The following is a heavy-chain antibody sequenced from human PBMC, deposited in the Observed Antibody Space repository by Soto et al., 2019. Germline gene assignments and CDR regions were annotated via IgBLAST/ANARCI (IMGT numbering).Heavy chain of an antibody. CDR3: ARLASILPPSDY. Sequence: GESLQVSCQASVYTFTNYWIAWVRHMPGRGLEWMGLIFPRDSDTRYNSSFEGQVAISSDRSLATPYLQWTSLKASATAIYFCARLASILPPSDYWGQGTMVTVYS. J-gene: IGHJ4*02. CDR2: IFPRDSDT. CDR1: VYTFTNYW. V-gene: IGHV5-51*01.